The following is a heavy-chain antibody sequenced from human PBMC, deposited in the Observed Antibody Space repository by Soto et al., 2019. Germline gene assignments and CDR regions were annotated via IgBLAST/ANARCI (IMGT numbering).Heavy chain of an antibody. CDR3: ARGSCGGGSCYGLDD. Sequence: PSETLSLTCTVSGGSISSYYWSWIRQPPGKGLEWIGYIYYSGSTTYNPSLKSRVTISVATSKNQFSLKLSSVTAADTAVYSCARGSCGGGSCYGLDDWGQGTLVTVSS. D-gene: IGHD2-15*01. CDR1: GGSISSYY. V-gene: IGHV4-59*01. CDR2: IYYSGST. J-gene: IGHJ4*02.